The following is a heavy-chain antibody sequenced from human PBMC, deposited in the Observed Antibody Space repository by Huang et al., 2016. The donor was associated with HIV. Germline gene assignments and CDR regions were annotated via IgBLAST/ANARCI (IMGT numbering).Heavy chain of an antibody. D-gene: IGHD6-19*01. Sequence: EVQLLESGGGLVQPGGSLRLSCAASGFSFNDFDMNWVRQAPGKGPEWVSTISDSGGRTYYADSVRGRFTISMDNATNTLSLQMNSLRAEDTALYYCAKHLYNSGAFDSWGQGTLVTVSS. V-gene: IGHV3-23*01. J-gene: IGHJ4*02. CDR2: ISDSGGRT. CDR1: GFSFNDFD. CDR3: AKHLYNSGAFDS.